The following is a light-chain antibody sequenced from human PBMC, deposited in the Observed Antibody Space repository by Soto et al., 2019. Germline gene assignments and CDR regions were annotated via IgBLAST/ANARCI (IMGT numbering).Light chain of an antibody. CDR2: SAS. J-gene: IGKJ5*01. CDR3: QKFNTAPLT. CDR1: QDISVY. V-gene: IGKV1-27*01. Sequence: DIQMTQSPSSLSASVGDRVTITCRASQDISVYLAWYQQKPGKVPKLLIYSASTLQSGVPSGFSGSGSGTDFTLTISSLQPEDVETYYCQKFNTAPLTFGQGTRLEIK.